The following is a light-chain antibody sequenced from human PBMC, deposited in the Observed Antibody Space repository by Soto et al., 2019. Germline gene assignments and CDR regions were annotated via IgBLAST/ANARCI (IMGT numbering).Light chain of an antibody. V-gene: IGLV2-14*01. CDR2: DVT. Sequence: QSVLTQPASVSGSPGQSIAISCTGTSSDVGAYNYVSWYQQHPGKVPKLVIYDVTNRPSGVSDRFSGSKSGNTASLTISGLQAEDEVDYYCSSYTSNTTPYVFGTGTKVTV. CDR3: SSYTSNTTPYV. J-gene: IGLJ1*01. CDR1: SSDVGAYNY.